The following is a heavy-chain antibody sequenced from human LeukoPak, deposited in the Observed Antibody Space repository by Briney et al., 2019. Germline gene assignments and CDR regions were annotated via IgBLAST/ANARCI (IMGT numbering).Heavy chain of an antibody. CDR3: ARGVGYCSGGSCYGPPDG. J-gene: IGHJ3*01. V-gene: IGHV1-69*05. CDR2: IIPIFGTA. D-gene: IGHD2-15*01. Sequence: SVKVSCKASGGTFSSYAISWVRQAPGQGLEWMGGIIPIFGTANYAQKFQGRVTITTDESASTAYMELSSLRSEDTAVYYCARGVGYCSGGSCYGPPDGWGQGTMVTVSS. CDR1: GGTFSSYA.